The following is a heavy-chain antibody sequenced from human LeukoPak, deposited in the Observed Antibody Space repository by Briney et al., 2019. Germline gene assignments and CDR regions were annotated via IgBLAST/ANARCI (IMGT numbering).Heavy chain of an antibody. D-gene: IGHD6-19*01. CDR2: IYYSGST. CDR1: GGSISSSSYY. Sequence: SETLSLTCTVSGGSISSSSYYWGWIRQPPGKGLEWIGSIYYSGSTYYNPSLKSRVTISVDTSKNQFSLKLSSVTAADTAVYYCARRRGSDCDYWGQGTLVTVSS. CDR3: ARRRGSDCDY. J-gene: IGHJ4*02. V-gene: IGHV4-39*01.